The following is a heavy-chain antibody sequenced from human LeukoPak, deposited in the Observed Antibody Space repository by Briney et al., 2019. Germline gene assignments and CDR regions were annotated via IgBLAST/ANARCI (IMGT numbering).Heavy chain of an antibody. CDR2: ISSSSSYI. J-gene: IGHJ4*02. CDR3: ARDRYGYYLLDY. V-gene: IGHV3-21*01. D-gene: IGHD4-17*01. CDR1: VFTFSSYS. Sequence: GGSLRLSCAASVFTFSSYSMNWVRQAPGKGLEWVSSISSSSSYIYYAVSVKGRSTISRDNAKNSQYLQMNSLRAEDTAVYYCARDRYGYYLLDYWGQGALVTVSS.